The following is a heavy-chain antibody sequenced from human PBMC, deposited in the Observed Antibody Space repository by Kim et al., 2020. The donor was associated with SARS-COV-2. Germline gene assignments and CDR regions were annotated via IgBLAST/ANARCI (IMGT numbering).Heavy chain of an antibody. CDR3: ARRKVTPSVGYFDY. CDR1: GGSISSYY. Sequence: SETLSLTCTVSGGSISSYYWSWIRQPPGKGLEWIGYIYYSGSTNYNPSLKSRVTISVDTSKNQFSLKLSSVTAADTAVYYCARRKVTPSVGYFDYWGQGTLVTVSS. D-gene: IGHD2-21*02. J-gene: IGHJ4*02. V-gene: IGHV4-59*08. CDR2: IYYSGST.